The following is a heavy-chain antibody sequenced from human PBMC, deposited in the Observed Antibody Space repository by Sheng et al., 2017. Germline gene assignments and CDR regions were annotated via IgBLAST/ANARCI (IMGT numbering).Heavy chain of an antibody. D-gene: IGHD1-26*01. Sequence: QVQLQQWGAGLLKPSETLSLTCAVYGGSFSGYYWSWIRQPPGKGLEWIGEINHSGSTNYNPSLKSRVTISVDTSKNQFSLKLSSVTAADTAVYYCARGNSGSYYWHFDYWGQGTLVTVSS. CDR2: INHSGST. V-gene: IGHV4-34*01. J-gene: IGHJ4*02. CDR3: ARGNSGSYYWHFDY. CDR1: GGSFSGYY.